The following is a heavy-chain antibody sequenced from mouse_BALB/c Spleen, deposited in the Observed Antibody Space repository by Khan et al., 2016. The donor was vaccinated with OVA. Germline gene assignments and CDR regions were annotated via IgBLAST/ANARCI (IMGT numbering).Heavy chain of an antibody. V-gene: IGHV3-2*02. CDR3: ARSVTITTVVATDFDY. CDR2: ISYSGRT. CDR1: GYSITSDYA. J-gene: IGHJ2*01. D-gene: IGHD1-1*01. Sequence: EVQLQELGPGLVKPSQSLSLTCTVTGYSITSDYAWNWIRQFPGNKLEWMGYISYSGRTSYNPSLKSRISITRDTSKNQFFLQLNSVTTEDTATXYGARSVTITTVVATDFDYWGQGTTLTVSS.